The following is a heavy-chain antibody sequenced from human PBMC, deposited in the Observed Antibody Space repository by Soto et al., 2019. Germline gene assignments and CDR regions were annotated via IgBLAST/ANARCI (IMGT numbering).Heavy chain of an antibody. J-gene: IGHJ4*02. D-gene: IGHD3-10*01. CDR1: GGTFSSYA. CDR2: IIPIFGTA. Sequence: SVKVSCRASGGTFSSYAISWVRQAPGQGLEWMGGIIPIFGTANYAQKFQGRVTITADEYTSTAYMELSSLRSEDTAVYYCASSTMVRGVIMSTWFDYCGQRTLITVSS. CDR3: ASSTMVRGVIMSTWFDY. V-gene: IGHV1-69*13.